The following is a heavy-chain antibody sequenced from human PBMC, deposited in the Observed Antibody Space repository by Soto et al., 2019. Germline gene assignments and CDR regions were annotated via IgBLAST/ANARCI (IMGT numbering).Heavy chain of an antibody. D-gene: IGHD3-16*01. CDR2: ISTSGSTV. V-gene: IGHV3-48*03. J-gene: IGHJ4*02. Sequence: SLRLSCAASIFTFSTYEMNWVRQAPGKGLEWVSYISTSGSTVYYADSVKGRFTISRDNTRNSLYLQMNSLRDEDTAVYYCARDRFRELDYWGQGTLVTVSS. CDR3: ARDRFRELDY. CDR1: IFTFSTYE.